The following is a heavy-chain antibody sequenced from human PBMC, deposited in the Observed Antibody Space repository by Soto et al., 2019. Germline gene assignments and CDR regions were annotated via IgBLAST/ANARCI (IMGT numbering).Heavy chain of an antibody. CDR3: ARDGGGGYQLLRHHDAFDI. D-gene: IGHD2-2*01. CDR2: IWYDGSNK. V-gene: IGHV3-33*01. J-gene: IGHJ3*02. Sequence: GGSLRLSCAASGFTFSSYGMHWVRQAPGKGLEWVAVIWYDGSNKYYADSVKGRFTISRDNSKNTLYLQMNSLRAEDTAVYYCARDGGGGYQLLRHHDAFDIWGQGTMVTVSS. CDR1: GFTFSSYG.